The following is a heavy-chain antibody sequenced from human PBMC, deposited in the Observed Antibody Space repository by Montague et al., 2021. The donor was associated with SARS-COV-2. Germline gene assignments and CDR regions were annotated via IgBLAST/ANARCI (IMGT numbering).Heavy chain of an antibody. CDR2: ISSSSNSI. CDR3: VRGGACSGGKCNGGARD. CDR1: GFTFRSYT. J-gene: IGHJ4*02. D-gene: IGHD2-15*01. V-gene: IGHV3-21*01. Sequence: SLRLSCAASGFTFRSYTMNWVRQSPGMGLEWVSFISSSSNSIYYSDSLKGRFTISRDNAKNSLYLQMNSLRVEDTAVYYCVRGGACSGGKCNGGARDWGQGTLVTVSS.